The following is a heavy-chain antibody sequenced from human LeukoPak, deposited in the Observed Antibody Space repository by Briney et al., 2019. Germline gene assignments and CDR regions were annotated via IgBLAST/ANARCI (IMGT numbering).Heavy chain of an antibody. CDR1: GFTFSSYW. J-gene: IGHJ4*02. CDR2: ISGSGGST. V-gene: IGHV3-23*01. Sequence: GGSLRLSCAASGFTFSSYWMSWVRQAPGKGLEWVSAISGSGGSTYYADSVKGRFTISRDNSKNTLYLQMSSLRAEDTAVYYCAKRPYCSGGSCYGDEYYFDYWGQGTLVTVSS. CDR3: AKRPYCSGGSCYGDEYYFDY. D-gene: IGHD2-15*01.